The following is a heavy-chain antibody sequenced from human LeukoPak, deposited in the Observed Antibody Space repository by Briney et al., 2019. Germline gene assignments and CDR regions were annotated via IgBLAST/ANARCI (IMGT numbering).Heavy chain of an antibody. CDR3: ASYSSSPEYFHP. D-gene: IGHD6-13*01. Sequence: SETLSLTCTLSGGSIRGYYWSWIRQPPGKGLEWIGYIYYSGSTNYNPSLKSRVAISVDTSKNQFSLKLSSVTAADTAVYYCASYSSSPEYFHPCGQGTLVTVSS. V-gene: IGHV4-59*01. J-gene: IGHJ1*01. CDR2: IYYSGST. CDR1: GGSIRGYY.